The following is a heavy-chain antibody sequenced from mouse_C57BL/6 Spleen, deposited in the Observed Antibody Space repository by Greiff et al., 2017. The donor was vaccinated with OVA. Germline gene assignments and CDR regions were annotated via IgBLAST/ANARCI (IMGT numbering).Heavy chain of an antibody. CDR1: GYSITSGYY. Sequence: DVKLQESGPGLVKPSQSLSLTCSVTGYSITSGYYWNWIRQFPGNKLEWMGYISYDGSNNYNPSLKNRISITRDTSKNQFFLKLNSVTTEDTATYYCARADYSNLAWFAYWGQGTLVTVSA. CDR3: ARADYSNLAWFAY. V-gene: IGHV3-6*01. J-gene: IGHJ3*01. D-gene: IGHD2-5*01. CDR2: ISYDGSN.